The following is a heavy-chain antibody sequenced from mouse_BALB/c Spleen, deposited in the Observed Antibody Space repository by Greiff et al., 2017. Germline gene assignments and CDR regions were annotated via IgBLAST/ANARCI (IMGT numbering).Heavy chain of an antibody. J-gene: IGHJ3*01. Sequence: QVQLQQSGAELVRPGTSVKVSCKASGYAFTNYLIEWVKQRPGQGLEWIGVINPGSGGTNYNEKFKGKATLTADKSSSTAYMQLSSLTSDDSAVYFCAIPPYYGNYVPFAYWGQGTLVTVSA. V-gene: IGHV1-54*01. CDR3: AIPPYYGNYVPFAY. D-gene: IGHD2-10*01. CDR1: GYAFTNYL. CDR2: INPGSGGT.